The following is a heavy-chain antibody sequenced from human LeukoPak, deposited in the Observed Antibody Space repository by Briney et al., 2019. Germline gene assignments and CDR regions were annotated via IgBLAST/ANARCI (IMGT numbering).Heavy chain of an antibody. CDR3: ARARGATIFQSAFDI. CDR2: IFYSGSA. D-gene: IGHD5-24*01. J-gene: IGHJ3*02. CDR1: GVSISSGGYY. V-gene: IGHV4-31*03. Sequence: PSETLSLTCTVSGVSISSGGYYWSWIRQHPGKGLEWIGYIFYSGSAYYNPSLKSRVTISVDTSKNQFSLKLSSVTAEDTAVYYCARARGATIFQSAFDIWGQGTMVTVSS.